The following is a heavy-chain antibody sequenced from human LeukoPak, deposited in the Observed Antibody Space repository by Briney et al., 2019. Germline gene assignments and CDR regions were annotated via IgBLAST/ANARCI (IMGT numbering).Heavy chain of an antibody. CDR2: IYHSGST. D-gene: IGHD3-3*01. V-gene: IGHV4-38-2*02. Sequence: SETLSLTCTVSGYSISSGYYWGWIRQPPGKGLEWIGSIYHSGSTYYNPSLKSRVTISVGTSKNQFSLKLSSVTAADTAVYYCARGFYDFWSGYFTIQANFDYWGQGTLVTVSS. CDR1: GYSISSGYY. J-gene: IGHJ4*02. CDR3: ARGFYDFWSGYFTIQANFDY.